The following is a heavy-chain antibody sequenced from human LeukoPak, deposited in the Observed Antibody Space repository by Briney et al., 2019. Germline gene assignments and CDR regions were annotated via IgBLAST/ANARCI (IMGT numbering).Heavy chain of an antibody. CDR2: INQDGSEK. Sequence: GGSLRLSCAASGFTFSSYAMSWVRQAPGKGLEWVANINQDGSEKYYVDSMKGRFTISRDNARNSLYLQMNSLRAEDTAIYYCARRDGYSIFQHWGQGTLVTVSS. J-gene: IGHJ1*01. V-gene: IGHV3-7*03. CDR1: GFTFSSYA. CDR3: ARRDGYSIFQH. D-gene: IGHD5-24*01.